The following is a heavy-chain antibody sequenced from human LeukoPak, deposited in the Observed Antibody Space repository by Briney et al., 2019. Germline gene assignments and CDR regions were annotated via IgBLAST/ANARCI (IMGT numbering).Heavy chain of an antibody. Sequence: PGGSLRLSCAASGFTFSSYGMHWVRQAPGKGLEWVAVIWYDGSNKYYTDSVKGRFTISRDNSKNTLYLQMNSLRAEDTAVYYCAKDGVRYTNIYYFDYWGQGTLVTVPS. V-gene: IGHV3-33*06. CDR2: IWYDGSNK. CDR1: GFTFSSYG. J-gene: IGHJ4*02. CDR3: AKDGVRYTNIYYFDY. D-gene: IGHD3-3*01.